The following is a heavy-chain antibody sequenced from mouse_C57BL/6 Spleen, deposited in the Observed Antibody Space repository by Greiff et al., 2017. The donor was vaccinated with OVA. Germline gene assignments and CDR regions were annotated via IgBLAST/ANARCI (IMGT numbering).Heavy chain of an antibody. J-gene: IGHJ4*01. Sequence: VQLQQPGAELVKPGASVKLSCKASGYTFTSYWMHWVKQRPGQGLEWIGMIHPNSGSTNYNEKFKSKATLTVDKSSSTAYMQLSSLTSEDSAVYYCARDGYYCAMDYWGQVTSVTVSS. CDR3: ARDGYYCAMDY. CDR1: GYTFTSYW. CDR2: IHPNSGST. D-gene: IGHD2-3*01. V-gene: IGHV1-64*01.